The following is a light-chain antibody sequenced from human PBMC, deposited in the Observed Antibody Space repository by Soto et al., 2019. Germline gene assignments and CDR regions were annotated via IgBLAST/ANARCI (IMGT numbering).Light chain of an antibody. J-gene: IGKJ5*01. CDR1: QSVSSY. CDR2: DAS. V-gene: IGKV3-11*01. Sequence: EIVLTQSPATLSLSPGERATLSCRASQSVSSYLAWYQQKPAQAPRLLIYDASNRATGIPARFSGSGSGTYFTLTISSLEPEDFAVYYCQQRSNWPPITFGQGTRLEIK. CDR3: QQRSNWPPIT.